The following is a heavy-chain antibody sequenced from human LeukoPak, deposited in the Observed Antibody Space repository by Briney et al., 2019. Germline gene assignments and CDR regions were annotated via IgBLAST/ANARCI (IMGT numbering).Heavy chain of an antibody. CDR1: GFTFSSYW. V-gene: IGHV3-7*03. Sequence: GGSLRLSCAASGFTFSSYWMSWVRQAPGKGLEWVANIKQDGSEKYYVDSVKGRFTISRDNAKNSLYLQMNSLRAEDTAVYYCARRNYYDSSGYSFDYWGQGTLVTVSS. D-gene: IGHD3-22*01. CDR2: IKQDGSEK. CDR3: ARRNYYDSSGYSFDY. J-gene: IGHJ4*02.